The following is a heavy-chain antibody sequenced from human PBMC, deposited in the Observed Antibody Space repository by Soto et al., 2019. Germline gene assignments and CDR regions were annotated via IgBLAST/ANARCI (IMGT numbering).Heavy chain of an antibody. CDR2: INPSSAET. CDR1: GYTFSSYG. V-gene: IGHV1-18*01. Sequence: QIRLVQSGGEVRTPGASVKVSCKASGYTFSSYGITWVRQAPGQGLEWLGWINPSSAETNYAQKFQGRVTVTTDTSTTTGYMELRNLTFDDTAVYYCARDWYPRFDPWGQGTLVTVSS. J-gene: IGHJ5*02. CDR3: ARDWYPRFDP. D-gene: IGHD6-13*01.